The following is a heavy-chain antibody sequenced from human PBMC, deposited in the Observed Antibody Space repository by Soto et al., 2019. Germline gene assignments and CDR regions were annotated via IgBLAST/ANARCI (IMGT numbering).Heavy chain of an antibody. D-gene: IGHD6-13*01. CDR3: AREHSSRREDYYYYGMDV. CDR1: GYPFTGYY. Sequence: GSVKVSFKASGYPFTGYYMHLVRQAPGQGLEWMGWINPNSGGTNYAQKFQGRVTMTRDTSISTAYMELSRLRSDDTAVYYCAREHSSRREDYYYYGMDVWGQGTTVTVSS. CDR2: INPNSGGT. J-gene: IGHJ6*02. V-gene: IGHV1-2*02.